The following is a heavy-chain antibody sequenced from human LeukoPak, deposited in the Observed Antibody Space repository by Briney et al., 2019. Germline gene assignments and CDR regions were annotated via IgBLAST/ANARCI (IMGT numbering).Heavy chain of an antibody. J-gene: IGHJ6*03. Sequence: PGGSLRLSCAASGFSFSSYEMNWVRQAPGKGLEWISYISASGTLTHYADSVEGRFTISRDNAKNSLYLQMNSLRGEDTAVYYCARDGPRIYTGGGVYMEVGGKGTTVTIS. D-gene: IGHD2-2*02. V-gene: IGHV3-48*03. CDR1: GFSFSSYE. CDR3: ARDGPRIYTGGGVYMEV. CDR2: ISASGTLT.